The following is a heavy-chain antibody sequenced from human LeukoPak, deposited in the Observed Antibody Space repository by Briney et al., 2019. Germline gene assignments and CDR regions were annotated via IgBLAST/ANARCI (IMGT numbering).Heavy chain of an antibody. CDR3: ARAVTGTSLVDF. Sequence: PSETLSLTCTISGGSIGGDHWSWIRQAPGEGLEWVGYISYTGSTSYNPSLRSRVTISLHTPENQFSLRLTSVTAADTAVYYCARAVTGTSLVDFWGQGTLAAVSS. D-gene: IGHD6-19*01. CDR1: GGSIGGDH. V-gene: IGHV4-59*08. CDR2: ISYTGST. J-gene: IGHJ4*02.